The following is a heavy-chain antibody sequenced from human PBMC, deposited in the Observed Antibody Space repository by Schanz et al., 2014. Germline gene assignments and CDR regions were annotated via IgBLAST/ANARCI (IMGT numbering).Heavy chain of an antibody. D-gene: IGHD6-13*01. CDR1: GYSFTSHA. CDR3: ARSGSSNWYCFDY. Sequence: QVQLVQSGAEVKKPGASVKVSCKASGYSFTSHAIHWVRQAPGQRLEWMGWINAGTGNTEYSQKFQGRVTITRDTLASTASMEVSSLRSEDTAVYYCARSGSSNWYCFDYWGQGTLVTVSS. CDR2: INAGTGNT. J-gene: IGHJ4*02. V-gene: IGHV1-3*01.